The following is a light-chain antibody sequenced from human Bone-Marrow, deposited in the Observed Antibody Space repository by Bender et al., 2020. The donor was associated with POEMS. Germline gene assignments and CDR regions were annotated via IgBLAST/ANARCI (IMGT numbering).Light chain of an antibody. CDR2: DDV. Sequence: SYVLTQSPSVSLAPGQTASITCGGDHIGSKSVHWYQQRPGQAPVLVVSDDVDRPAGIPGRFSGSNFGTTATLTISGTQAMDEADYYCQAWDTSTAVFGGGTKLTVL. V-gene: IGLV3-21*02. CDR1: HIGSKS. CDR3: QAWDTSTAV. J-gene: IGLJ2*01.